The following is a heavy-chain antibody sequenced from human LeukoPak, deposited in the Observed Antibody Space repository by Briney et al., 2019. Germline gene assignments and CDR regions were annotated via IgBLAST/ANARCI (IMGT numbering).Heavy chain of an antibody. CDR3: ARVDYYGSGSYYSESYYFDY. V-gene: IGHV4-31*11. J-gene: IGHJ4*02. D-gene: IGHD3-10*01. CDR1: GGSFSGYY. CDR2: IYYSGST. Sequence: PSETLSLTCAVYGGSFSGYYWSWIRQHPGKGLEWIGYIYYSGSTYYNPSLKSRVTISVDTSKNQFSLKLSSVTAADTAVYYCARVDYYGSGSYYSESYYFDYWGQGTLVTVSS.